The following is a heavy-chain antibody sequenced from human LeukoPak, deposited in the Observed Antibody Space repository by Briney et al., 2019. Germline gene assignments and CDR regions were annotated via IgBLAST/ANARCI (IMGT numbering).Heavy chain of an antibody. CDR2: ISAYNGNT. Sequence: GASVKVSCKASGYTFTSYGISWVRQAPGQGLEWMGWISAYNGNTNYAQKLQGRVTMTTDTSTSTAYMELRSLRSDDTAVYYCARVSRSGSYYIRGYYFDYWGQGTPVTVSS. CDR1: GYTFTSYG. D-gene: IGHD3-10*01. J-gene: IGHJ4*02. CDR3: ARVSRSGSYYIRGYYFDY. V-gene: IGHV1-18*01.